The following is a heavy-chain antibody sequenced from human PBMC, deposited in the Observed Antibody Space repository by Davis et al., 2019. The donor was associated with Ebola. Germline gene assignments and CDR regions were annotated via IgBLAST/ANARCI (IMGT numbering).Heavy chain of an antibody. Sequence: PGGSLRLSCAASGFIFSSYSMNWVRQAPGKGLEWVSSISSSSSYIYYADSVKGRFTISRDNAKNSLYLQMNSLRAEDTAVYYCARERHYYDSSGYHQGFDYWGQGALVTVSS. D-gene: IGHD3-22*01. CDR2: ISSSSSYI. CDR1: GFIFSSYS. J-gene: IGHJ4*02. CDR3: ARERHYYDSSGYHQGFDY. V-gene: IGHV3-21*01.